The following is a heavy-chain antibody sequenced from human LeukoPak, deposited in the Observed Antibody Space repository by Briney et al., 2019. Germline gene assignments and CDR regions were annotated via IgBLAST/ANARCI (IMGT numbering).Heavy chain of an antibody. D-gene: IGHD4-23*01. Sequence: ASVKVSCKASGYTFTIYGISWVRQAPGQGLQWMGWISVYNGKTKYGPLQGRVTLTADTSTDTAYMELTGLSSDDTAIYYCARHMTTVVTSLDNWGQGTLVTVSS. V-gene: IGHV1-18*01. CDR3: ARHMTTVVTSLDN. CDR1: GYTFTIYG. CDR2: ISVYNGKT. J-gene: IGHJ4*02.